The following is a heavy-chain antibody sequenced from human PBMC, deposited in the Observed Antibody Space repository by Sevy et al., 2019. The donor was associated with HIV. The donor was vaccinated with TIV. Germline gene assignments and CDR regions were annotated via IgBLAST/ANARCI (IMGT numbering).Heavy chain of an antibody. CDR2: IYYSGST. V-gene: IGHV4-39*01. Sequence: SETLSLTCTVSGGSISSSSYYWGWIRQPPGKGLEWIGSIYYSGSTYYSPSLKSRVTISVDTSKNQFSLKLSSVTAADTAVYYCARLGGGGYSSGWYPTHYGMDVWGQGTTVTVSS. CDR1: GGSISSSSYY. D-gene: IGHD6-19*01. CDR3: ARLGGGGYSSGWYPTHYGMDV. J-gene: IGHJ6*02.